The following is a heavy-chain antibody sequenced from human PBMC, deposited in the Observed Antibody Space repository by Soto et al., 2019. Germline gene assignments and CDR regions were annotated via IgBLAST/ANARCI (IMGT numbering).Heavy chain of an antibody. J-gene: IGHJ6*02. CDR2: INPNSGGT. D-gene: IGHD5-12*01. CDR3: AIDIVATGYYYYGMDV. CDR1: GSTFTGYY. Sequence: ASVKVSCKASGSTFTGYYMHWVRQAPGQGLEWMGWINPNSGGTNYAQKFKGRVTMTRDTSISTAYMELSRLRSDDTAVYYCAIDIVATGYYYYGMDVWGQGTTVTVSS. V-gene: IGHV1-2*02.